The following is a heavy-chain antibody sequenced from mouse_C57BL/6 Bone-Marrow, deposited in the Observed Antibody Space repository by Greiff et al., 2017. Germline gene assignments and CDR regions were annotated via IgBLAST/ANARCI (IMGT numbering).Heavy chain of an antibody. V-gene: IGHV1-81*01. CDR2: IYPRSGNT. Sequence: QVQLKQSGAELARPGASVKLSCKASGYTFTSYGISWVKQRTGQGLEWIGEIYPRSGNTYYNEKFKGKATLTADKSSSTAYMELRSLTSEDSAVYFCARGRYYGSSGGFAYWGQGTLVTVSA. CDR3: ARGRYYGSSGGFAY. D-gene: IGHD1-1*01. CDR1: GYTFTSYG. J-gene: IGHJ3*01.